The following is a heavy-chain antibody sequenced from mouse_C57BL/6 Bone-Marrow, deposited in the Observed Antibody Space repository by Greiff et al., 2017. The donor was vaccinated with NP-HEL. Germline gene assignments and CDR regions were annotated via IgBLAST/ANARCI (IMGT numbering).Heavy chain of an antibody. J-gene: IGHJ3*01. CDR3: ASDVDYDYGFAY. CDR2: IWGVGST. D-gene: IGHD2-4*01. V-gene: IGHV2-6*01. Sequence: QVQLQQSGPGLVAPSQSLSITCTVSGFSLTSYGVDWVRQSPGKGLEWLGVIWGVGSTNYNSALKSRLSISKDNSKSQVFLKMNSLQTDDTAMYYCASDVDYDYGFAYWGQGTLVTVSA. CDR1: GFSLTSYG.